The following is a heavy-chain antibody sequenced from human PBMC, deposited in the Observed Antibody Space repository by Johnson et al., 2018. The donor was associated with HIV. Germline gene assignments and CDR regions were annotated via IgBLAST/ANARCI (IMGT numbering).Heavy chain of an antibody. J-gene: IGHJ3*02. CDR3: AKVSGYYDSLSAGWAFDI. CDR1: GFTLSNNA. V-gene: IGHV3-30*04. Sequence: QVQLVESGGGVVQPGRSLRLSCVASGFTLSNNAMHWVRQAPGKGLEWVAVISYDGSNKYYADSVKGRFTISRDNSKNTLYLQMNSLRAEDTAVYYCAKVSGYYDSLSAGWAFDIWGQGTMVTVSS. CDR2: ISYDGSNK. D-gene: IGHD3-22*01.